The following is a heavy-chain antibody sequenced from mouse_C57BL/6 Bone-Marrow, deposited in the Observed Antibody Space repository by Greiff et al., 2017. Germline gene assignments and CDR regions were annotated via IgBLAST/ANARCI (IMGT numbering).Heavy chain of an antibody. Sequence: QVQLQQPGAELVKPGASVKLSCKASGYTFTSYWMHWVKQRPGQGLEWIGMIHPNSGSTNYNEKFKSKATLTVDQSSSTAYMQLSSLTSEDSAVYYCARYYGSYFDYWGQGTTLTVSS. CDR2: IHPNSGST. CDR3: ARYYGSYFDY. D-gene: IGHD1-1*01. J-gene: IGHJ2*01. CDR1: GYTFTSYW. V-gene: IGHV1-64*01.